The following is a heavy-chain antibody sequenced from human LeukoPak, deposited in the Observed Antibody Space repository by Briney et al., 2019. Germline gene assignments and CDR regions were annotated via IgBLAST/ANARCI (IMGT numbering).Heavy chain of an antibody. CDR3: AREAVRGDTATLKGAMGY. CDR2: INHSGST. J-gene: IGHJ4*02. V-gene: IGHV4-34*01. Sequence: PSETLSLTCAVYGGSFSGYYWSWIRQPPGKGLEWIGEINHSGSTNYNPSLKSRVTISVDTSKNQFSLKLSSVTAADTAVYYCAREAVRGDTATLKGAMGYWGQGTLVTVSS. D-gene: IGHD5-18*01. CDR1: GGSFSGYY.